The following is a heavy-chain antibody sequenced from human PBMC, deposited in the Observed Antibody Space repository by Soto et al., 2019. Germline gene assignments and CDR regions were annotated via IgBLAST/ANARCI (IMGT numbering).Heavy chain of an antibody. CDR1: GFTFSSYW. J-gene: IGHJ6*02. Sequence: HPGGSLRLSCAASGFTFSSYWMSWVRQAPGKGLEWVANIKQDGSEKYYVDSVKGRFTISRDNAKNSLYLQMNSLRAEDTAVYYCARSYYDSSGYLPSPYYYYYGMDVWGQGTTVTVSS. V-gene: IGHV3-7*04. CDR3: ARSYYDSSGYLPSPYYYYYGMDV. D-gene: IGHD3-22*01. CDR2: IKQDGSEK.